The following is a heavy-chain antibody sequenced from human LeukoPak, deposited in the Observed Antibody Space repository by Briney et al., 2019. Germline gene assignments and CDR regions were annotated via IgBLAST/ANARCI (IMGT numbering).Heavy chain of an antibody. V-gene: IGHV3-53*01. D-gene: IGHD3-16*02. J-gene: IGHJ5*02. CDR3: AKSYDYIWGSYRFNWFDR. CDR2: IYSSGST. Sequence: QPGGSLRLSCVVSGFIVSSNYMSWVRQAPGKRLEWVSIIYSSGSTYYADSVKGRFTISRDSSKNTLYLQMNSLRAEDTAVYYCAKSYDYIWGSYRFNWFDRWGQGTLVTVSS. CDR1: GFIVSSNY.